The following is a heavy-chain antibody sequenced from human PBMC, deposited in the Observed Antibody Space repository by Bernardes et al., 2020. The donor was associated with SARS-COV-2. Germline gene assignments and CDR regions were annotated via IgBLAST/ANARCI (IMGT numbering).Heavy chain of an antibody. Sequence: ASVKVSCKVSGYTLTELSMHWVRQAPGKGLEWMGGFDPEDGETIYAQKFQGRVTMTEDTSTDTAYMELSSLRSEDTAVYYCATAIAVAGTPQSYYYYYGMDVWGQRTTVTVAS. CDR1: GYTLTELS. J-gene: IGHJ6*02. CDR3: ATAIAVAGTPQSYYYYYGMDV. V-gene: IGHV1-24*01. CDR2: FDPEDGET. D-gene: IGHD6-19*01.